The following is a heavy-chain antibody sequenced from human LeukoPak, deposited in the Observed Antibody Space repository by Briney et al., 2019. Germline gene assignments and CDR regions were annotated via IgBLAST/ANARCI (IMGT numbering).Heavy chain of an antibody. CDR1: GFTFSNSA. D-gene: IGHD6-19*01. CDR3: ARVPSTQWLVYYFDY. CDR2: INSDGSST. V-gene: IGHV3-74*01. J-gene: IGHJ4*02. Sequence: PGRSLRLSCAASGFTFSNSAMHWVRQAPGKGLVWVSRINSDGSSTTYADSVKGRFTISRDNAKNTLYLQMNSLRAEDTAVYYCARVPSTQWLVYYFDYWGQGTLVTVSS.